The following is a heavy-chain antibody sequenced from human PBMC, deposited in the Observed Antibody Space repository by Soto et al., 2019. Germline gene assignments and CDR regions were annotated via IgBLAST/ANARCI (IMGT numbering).Heavy chain of an antibody. J-gene: IGHJ4*02. D-gene: IGHD3-16*01. Sequence: QLQLQESGPGLVKPSETLSLTCTVSGGSISSSSYYWGWIRQPPGKGLEWIGSIYYSGGTYYNPSLKIRVTLSVDTSNHHFSLELSSVTAADTAVYYCARLDAMIRLIDYWGQGTLVTVSS. CDR2: IYYSGGT. CDR3: ARLDAMIRLIDY. V-gene: IGHV4-39*02. CDR1: GGSISSSSYY.